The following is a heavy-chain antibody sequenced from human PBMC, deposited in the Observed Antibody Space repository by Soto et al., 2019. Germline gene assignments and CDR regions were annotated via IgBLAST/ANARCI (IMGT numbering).Heavy chain of an antibody. CDR2: IYHSGST. J-gene: IGHJ4*02. CDR3: ARGKNSGSSYAPVDY. D-gene: IGHD1-26*01. CDR1: GYSIISGYY. Sequence: SETLSLTCAVSGYSIISGYYWGWIRQPPGKGLEWIGSIYHSGSTYYNPSLKSRVTISVDTSKNQFALKLSSVTAADTAVYFCARGKNSGSSYAPVDYWGQGTLVTVSS. V-gene: IGHV4-38-2*01.